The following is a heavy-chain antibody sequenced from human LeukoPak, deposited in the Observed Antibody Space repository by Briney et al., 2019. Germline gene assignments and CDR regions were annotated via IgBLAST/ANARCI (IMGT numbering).Heavy chain of an antibody. CDR2: ISSSGSYM. CDR3: ARHNGCYDY. Sequence: GESLTLPCAASGFTFSSYEMNWVRQAPEKGLEWIAYISSSGSYMYADSVKGRFTISRDNAKNSLYLKMNTLRAEDTSVYYCARHNGCYDYWGQGTLVTVSS. V-gene: IGHV3-48*03. CDR1: GFTFSSYE. J-gene: IGHJ4*02. D-gene: IGHD6-19*01.